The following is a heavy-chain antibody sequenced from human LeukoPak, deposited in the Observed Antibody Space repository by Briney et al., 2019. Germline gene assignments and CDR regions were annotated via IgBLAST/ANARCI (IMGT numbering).Heavy chain of an antibody. CDR1: GGSISSSSYY. Sequence: SETLSLTCTVSGGSISSSSYYWGWIRQPPGKALEWIGSIYYSGSTYYNPSLKSRVTISVDTSKNQFSLKLSSVTAADTAVYYCVLCMRATVTTSSIDYWGQGTLVTVSS. CDR2: IYYSGST. CDR3: VLCMRATVTTSSIDY. J-gene: IGHJ4*02. D-gene: IGHD4-17*01. V-gene: IGHV4-39*01.